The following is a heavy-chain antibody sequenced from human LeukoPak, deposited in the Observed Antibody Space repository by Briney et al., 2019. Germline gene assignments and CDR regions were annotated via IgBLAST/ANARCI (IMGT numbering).Heavy chain of an antibody. CDR1: GGSISSYY. J-gene: IGHJ6*02. V-gene: IGHV4-59*08. CDR2: IYYSGST. CDR3: ARGEQQLVYNYYYGMDV. D-gene: IGHD6-13*01. Sequence: SETLSLTCTLSGGSISSYYWSWIRQPPGKGLEWIGYIYYSGSTNYNPSLKSRATISVDTSKNQFSLKLSSVTAADTAVYYCARGEQQLVYNYYYGMDVWGQGTTVTVSS.